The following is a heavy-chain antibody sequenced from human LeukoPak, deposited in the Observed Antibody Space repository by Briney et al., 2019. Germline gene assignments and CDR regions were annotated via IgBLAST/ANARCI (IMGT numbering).Heavy chain of an antibody. CDR1: GYTFTGYY. CDR3: ARGYGDYEDAFDI. J-gene: IGHJ3*02. D-gene: IGHD4-17*01. CDR2: INPNSGGT. V-gene: IGHV1-2*02. Sequence: ASVKVSCKASGYTFTGYYMHWVRQAPGQGLEWMGWINPNSGGTDYAQKFQSRVTMTRDTSINTAYMELSRLRSDDTTVYYCARGYGDYEDAFDIWGQGTMVTVSS.